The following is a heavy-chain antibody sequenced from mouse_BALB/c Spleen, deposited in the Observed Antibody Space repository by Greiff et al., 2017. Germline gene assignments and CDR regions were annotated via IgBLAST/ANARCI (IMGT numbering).Heavy chain of an antibody. J-gene: IGHJ4*01. CDR3: ARHLHYYGSRDAMDY. D-gene: IGHD1-1*01. V-gene: IGHV5-12-1*01. CDR2: ISSGGGST. Sequence: DVKLQESGGGLVKPGGSLKLSCAASGFAFSSYDMSWVRQTPEKRLEWVAYISSGGGSTYYPDTVKGRFTISRDNAKNTLYLQMSSLKSEDTAMYYCARHLHYYGSRDAMDYWGQGTSVTVSS. CDR1: GFAFSSYD.